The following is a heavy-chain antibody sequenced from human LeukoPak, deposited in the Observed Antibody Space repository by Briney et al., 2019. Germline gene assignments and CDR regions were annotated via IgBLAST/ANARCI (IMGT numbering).Heavy chain of an antibody. CDR2: IYSSGYA. V-gene: IGHV4-4*07. CDR3: ARDQEGPWFDP. CDR1: GGSLSSYY. Sequence: SETLSLTCTVSGGSLSSYYWSWIRQSAGKGLEWIGRIYSSGYANYNPSFKSRVTMSVDTSKNQFSLKVSSVTVADTAVYYCARDQEGPWFDPWGQGTLVTVSS. J-gene: IGHJ5*02.